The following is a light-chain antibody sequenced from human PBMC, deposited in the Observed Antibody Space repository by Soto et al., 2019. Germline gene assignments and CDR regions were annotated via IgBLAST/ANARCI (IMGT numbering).Light chain of an antibody. CDR3: QQTYSTLPIT. J-gene: IGKJ5*01. CDR1: QFISTY. V-gene: IGKV1-39*01. CDR2: EAS. Sequence: DIQMTQSPSSLSASVGDRVTITCRASQFISTYLNWYQQKPGKAPKVLISEASSLQSGVPSRFSGSGSGTEFSLTISGLQPEDCATYYCQQTYSTLPITFGQGTRLEIK.